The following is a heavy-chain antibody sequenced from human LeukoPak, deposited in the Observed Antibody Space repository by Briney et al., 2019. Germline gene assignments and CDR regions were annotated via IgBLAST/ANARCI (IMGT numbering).Heavy chain of an antibody. Sequence: SETLSLTCTVSGFFISTYYWSWFRQPAGKGLEWIGRIHSSGNTNYNPSLQSRVSLSIDTSQNQFSLRLTSLTAADTAVYFCARDVGKAYWGQGLLAIVSS. V-gene: IGHV4-4*07. J-gene: IGHJ4*02. CDR3: ARDVGKAY. CDR1: GFFISTYY. CDR2: IHSSGNT. D-gene: IGHD4-23*01.